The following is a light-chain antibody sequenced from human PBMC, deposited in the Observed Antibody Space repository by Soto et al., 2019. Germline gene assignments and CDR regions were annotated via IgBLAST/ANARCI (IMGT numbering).Light chain of an antibody. Sequence: EIVLTQSPGTLSLSPGERATLSCRASQSVSSSYLAWYQQKPGQAPWLLIYGASRRASGVPDRFSGSGSGTDFTLTISGLEPEDFAVYYCQQYDRSPFTFGQGTRL. CDR3: QQYDRSPFT. J-gene: IGKJ5*01. CDR1: QSVSSSY. CDR2: GAS. V-gene: IGKV3-20*01.